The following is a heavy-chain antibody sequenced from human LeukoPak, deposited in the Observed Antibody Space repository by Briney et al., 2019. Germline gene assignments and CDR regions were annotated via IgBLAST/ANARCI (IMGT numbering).Heavy chain of an antibody. Sequence: SETLSLTCAVYGVSFSGYYWSWIRQPPGKGLEWIGEINHSGSTNYNPSLKSRVTISVDTSKNQFSLKLSSVTAADTAVYYCARGRYGGGYYFDYWGQGTLVTVSS. CDR2: INHSGST. D-gene: IGHD1-26*01. V-gene: IGHV4-34*01. CDR3: ARGRYGGGYYFDY. CDR1: GVSFSGYY. J-gene: IGHJ4*02.